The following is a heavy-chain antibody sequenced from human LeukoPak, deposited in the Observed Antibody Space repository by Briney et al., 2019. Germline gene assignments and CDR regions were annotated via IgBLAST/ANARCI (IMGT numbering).Heavy chain of an antibody. J-gene: IGHJ4*02. Sequence: SQTLSLTCTVSGGPISRGGYYWTWIRQHPGKGLEWSGYIYYSGNTYYNPSLKSRVTISVDTSKNQFSLKLSSVTAADTAVYYCAREGTYGDSEVFDYWGQGTLVTVSP. V-gene: IGHV4-31*03. CDR1: GGPISRGGYY. CDR3: AREGTYGDSEVFDY. D-gene: IGHD4-17*01. CDR2: IYYSGNT.